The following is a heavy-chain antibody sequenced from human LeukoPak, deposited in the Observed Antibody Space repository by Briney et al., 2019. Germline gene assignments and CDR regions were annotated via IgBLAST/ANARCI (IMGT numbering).Heavy chain of an antibody. CDR3: ARDMGGSYYLNAFDI. Sequence: ASVKVSCKASGYTFTSYGISWVRQAPGQGLEWMGWISAYNGNTNYAQKLQGRVTMTTDTSTSTAYMELSSLRSDDTAVYYCARDMGGSYYLNAFDIWGQGTMVTVSS. CDR2: ISAYNGNT. V-gene: IGHV1-18*01. CDR1: GYTFTSYG. J-gene: IGHJ3*02. D-gene: IGHD1-26*01.